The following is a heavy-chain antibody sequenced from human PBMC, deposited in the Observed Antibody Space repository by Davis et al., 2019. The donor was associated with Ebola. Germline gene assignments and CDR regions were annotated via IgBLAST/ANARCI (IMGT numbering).Heavy chain of an antibody. V-gene: IGHV3-53*05. J-gene: IGHJ4*02. D-gene: IGHD6-19*01. CDR3: ATTQWLREFDN. Sequence: GESLKIPCAASGFTVSSNHMSWVRQAPGKGLEWVSVIYDRSTAYADSVRGRFTISRDKSNNTLYLDMNSLRVDDTAVYYCATTQWLREFDNWGQGTLVTVSS. CDR2: IYDRST. CDR1: GFTVSSNH.